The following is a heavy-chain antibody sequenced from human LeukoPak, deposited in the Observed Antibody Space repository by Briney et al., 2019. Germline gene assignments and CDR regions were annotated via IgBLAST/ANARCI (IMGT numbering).Heavy chain of an antibody. J-gene: IGHJ4*02. CDR1: GFTFSSYA. D-gene: IGHD2-21*02. V-gene: IGHV3-30*04. Sequence: GGSLRLSCAASGFTFSSYAMHWVRQAPGKGLEWVAVISYDGSNKSYADSVKGRFTISRDNSKNTLYLQMNSLRAEDTAVYYCARGGRVTPFDYWGQGTLVTVSS. CDR3: ARGGRVTPFDY. CDR2: ISYDGSNK.